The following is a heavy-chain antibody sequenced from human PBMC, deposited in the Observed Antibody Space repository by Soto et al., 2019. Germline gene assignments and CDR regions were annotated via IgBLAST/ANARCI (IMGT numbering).Heavy chain of an antibody. CDR2: IYYSGST. CDR1: GGSISSGGYY. Sequence: SEPLSLTWTVSGGSISSGGYYWSWIRQHPGKGLEWIGYIYYSGSTYYNPSLKSRVTISVDTSKNQFSLKLSSVTAADTAVYYCAGVRKQLCRFDPWGQGTLVTVSS. CDR3: AGVRKQLCRFDP. D-gene: IGHD5-18*01. J-gene: IGHJ5*02. V-gene: IGHV4-31*02.